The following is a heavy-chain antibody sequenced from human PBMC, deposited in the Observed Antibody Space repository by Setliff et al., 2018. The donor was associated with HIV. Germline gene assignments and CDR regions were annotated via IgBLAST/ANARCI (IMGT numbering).Heavy chain of an antibody. V-gene: IGHV1-2*06. CDR1: GYTFTGYY. D-gene: IGHD7-27*01. Sequence: GASVKVSCKASGYTFTGYYMHWVRQAPGQGLEWMGRINPNSGGTDYSQKFQGRVSMTRDTSTNTAYLDLTNLTSDDTAVYFCVKDGGPWGSGDWGQGTLVTVSS. CDR2: INPNSGGT. CDR3: VKDGGPWGSGD. J-gene: IGHJ4*02.